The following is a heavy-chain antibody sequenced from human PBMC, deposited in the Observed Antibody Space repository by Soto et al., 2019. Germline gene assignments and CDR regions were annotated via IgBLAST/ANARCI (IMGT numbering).Heavy chain of an antibody. Sequence: LRLSCAASGFTFDEYGMHWVRQAPGKGLEWVSGISWNSDSIGYADSVKGRFTISRDNAKNSLYLQMNSLRAEDTAFYYCAKSHTYYFDSSGYYLGHWGQGTPVTVSS. D-gene: IGHD3-22*01. CDR3: AKSHTYYFDSSGYYLGH. CDR2: ISWNSDSI. V-gene: IGHV3-9*01. CDR1: GFTFDEYG. J-gene: IGHJ4*02.